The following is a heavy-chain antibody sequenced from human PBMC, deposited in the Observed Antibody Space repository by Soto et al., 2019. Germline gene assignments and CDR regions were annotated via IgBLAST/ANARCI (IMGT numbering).Heavy chain of an antibody. CDR3: ARARWYDAFNV. CDR2: TYHGGNT. J-gene: IGHJ3*01. Sequence: SETLSLTCAFSGFLISSGNYWGWIRKPPGKGLEWIGSTYHGGNTYYKPSLRGRVTISVDVSKNQFSLKLSSATAADTAVYYCARARWYDAFNVWGQGTVVTVSS. V-gene: IGHV4-38-2*01. CDR1: GFLISSGNY. D-gene: IGHD2-15*01.